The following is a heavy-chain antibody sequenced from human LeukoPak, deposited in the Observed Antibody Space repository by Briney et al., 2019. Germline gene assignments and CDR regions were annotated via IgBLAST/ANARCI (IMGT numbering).Heavy chain of an antibody. J-gene: IGHJ6*03. CDR3: ARVYNWIRYYMDV. CDR1: GFTFTDYY. D-gene: IGHD1-20*01. Sequence: GGSLRLSCAASGFTFTDYYMSWIRQAPGKGLEWISYISSSSTIYYADSVKGRFTVSRDNAKNSVYLQMNSLRAEDTAVYYCARVYNWIRYYMDVWGKGTTVTVSS. CDR2: ISSSSTI. V-gene: IGHV3-11*04.